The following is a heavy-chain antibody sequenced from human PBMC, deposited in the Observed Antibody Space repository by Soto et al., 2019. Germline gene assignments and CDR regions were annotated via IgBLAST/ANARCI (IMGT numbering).Heavy chain of an antibody. Sequence: QVQLEQSGAEVRKPGSSVKVSCQASGGTFSSSAINWLRQAPGQGPEWMGGIIPTFGTSNYIPKLRGRVTINADKSTNTAYMEVSSLTSEDTAIYYCARSETAGHKGFDIWGRGTMVTVSA. J-gene: IGHJ3*02. V-gene: IGHV1-69*06. CDR3: ARSETAGHKGFDI. D-gene: IGHD6-19*01. CDR2: IIPTFGTS. CDR1: GGTFSSSA.